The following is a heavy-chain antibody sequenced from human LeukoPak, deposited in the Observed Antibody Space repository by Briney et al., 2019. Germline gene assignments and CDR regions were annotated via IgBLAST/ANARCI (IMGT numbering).Heavy chain of an antibody. CDR3: AKTDCSSTSCYLGG. J-gene: IGHJ4*02. CDR1: GFTFSSYG. V-gene: IGHV3-33*06. CDR2: IWYDGSNK. Sequence: PGGSLRLSCAASGFTFSSYGMHWVRQAPGKGLEWVAVIWYDGSNKYYADSVKGRFTISRDNSKNTLYLQMNSLRAEDTAVYYCAKTDCSSTSCYLGGWGQGTLVTVSS. D-gene: IGHD2-2*01.